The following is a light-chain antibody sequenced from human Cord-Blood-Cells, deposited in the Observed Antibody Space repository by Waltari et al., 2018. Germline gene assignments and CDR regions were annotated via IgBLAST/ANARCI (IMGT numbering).Light chain of an antibody. V-gene: IGLV2-23*01. CDR3: CSYAGSSTWM. CDR1: SSDVGSYNL. CDR2: EGS. J-gene: IGLJ3*02. Sequence: QTALTQPASVSGSPGQSITISCTGTSSDVGSYNLVSWYQQHQGKAPKLMIYEGSKRPSGVSNRFSASKSGNTASLTISGRQAEDEADYYCCSYAGSSTWMFGGGTKLTVL.